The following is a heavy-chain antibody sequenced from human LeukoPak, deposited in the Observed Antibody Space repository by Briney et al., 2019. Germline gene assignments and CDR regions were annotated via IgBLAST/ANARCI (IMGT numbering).Heavy chain of an antibody. CDR3: ARVDGGTYGNDAFDI. J-gene: IGHJ3*02. CDR2: INSDGSST. V-gene: IGHV3-74*01. CDR1: GFTFSSYW. D-gene: IGHD1-26*01. Sequence: GGSLRLSCVASGFTFSSYWMYWVRQAPGKGLVCVSRINSDGSSTSYADSVKGRFTISRDNAKNTLYLQMNSLRAEDTAVYCCARVDGGTYGNDAFDIWGQGTMVTVSS.